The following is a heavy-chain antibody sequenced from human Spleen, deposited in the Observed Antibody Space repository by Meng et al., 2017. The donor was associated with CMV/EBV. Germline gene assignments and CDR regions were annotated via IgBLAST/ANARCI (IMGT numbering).Heavy chain of an antibody. Sequence: LSCAASGFIFSKAWMTWVRQAPGKGLEWVGRIKNKVDGGTTDYAAPVKGRFSISRDDSKSTLYLQMNSLKTDDTAIYYCITWTPVTYWGQGTLVTVSS. CDR2: IKNKVDGGTT. D-gene: IGHD4-17*01. V-gene: IGHV3-15*01. CDR1: GFIFSKAW. CDR3: ITWTPVTY. J-gene: IGHJ4*02.